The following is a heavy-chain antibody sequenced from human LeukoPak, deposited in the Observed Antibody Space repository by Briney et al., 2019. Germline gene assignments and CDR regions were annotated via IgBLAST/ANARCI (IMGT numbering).Heavy chain of an antibody. CDR3: ARDRGSSWVYYYYMDV. Sequence: PGGSLRLSCAASGFTFSSYSMNWVRQAPGKGLEWVAVMSYDGSNKNYADSVKGRFTISRDNSKNTLYLLMNSLRVEDTAVYYCARDRGSSWVYYYYMDVWGKGTPVTVSS. CDR1: GFTFSSYS. CDR2: MSYDGSNK. V-gene: IGHV3-30*03. J-gene: IGHJ6*03. D-gene: IGHD6-13*01.